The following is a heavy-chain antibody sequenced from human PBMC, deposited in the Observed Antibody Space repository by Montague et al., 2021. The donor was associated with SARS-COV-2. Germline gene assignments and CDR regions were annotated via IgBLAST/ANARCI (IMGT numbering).Heavy chain of an antibody. CDR1: GFTFSSYE. V-gene: IGHV3-48*03. D-gene: IGHD2-15*01. J-gene: IGHJ6*03. CDR2: ISSSGSTI. CDR3: ARVPYCSGGSCYYYYYYMDV. Sequence: SLRLSCAASGFTFSSYEMNWVRQAPGKGLEWVSYISSSGSTIYYXDSVKGRFTISRDNAKNSLYLQMNSLRAEDTAVYYCARVPYCSGGSCYYYYYYMDVWGKGTTVTVSS.